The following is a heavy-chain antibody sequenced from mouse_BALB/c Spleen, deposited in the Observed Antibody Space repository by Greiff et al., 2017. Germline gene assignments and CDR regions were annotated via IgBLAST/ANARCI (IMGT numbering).Heavy chain of an antibody. CDR2: IDPENGDT. CDR3: NGPLEGPFAY. V-gene: IGHV14-4*02. Sequence: EVQLQESGAELVRSGASVKLSCTASGFNIKDYYMHWVKQRPEQGLEWIGWIDPENGDTEYAPKFQGKATMTADTSSNTAYLQLSSLTSEDTAVYYCNGPLEGPFAYWGQGTLVTVSA. J-gene: IGHJ3*01. CDR1: GFNIKDYY. D-gene: IGHD2-10*02.